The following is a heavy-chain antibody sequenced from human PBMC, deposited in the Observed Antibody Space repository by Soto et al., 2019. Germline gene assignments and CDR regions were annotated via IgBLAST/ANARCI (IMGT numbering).Heavy chain of an antibody. CDR3: AKPHVMAVAGSTFDY. J-gene: IGHJ4*01. D-gene: IGHD6-19*01. Sequence: SETLSLTCTVSGYSISSGSYWGWIRQAPGKGPECIASIYHGGTTFYNPSLKSRVTVSVDKYNNQFSLKLRSVTAADTAVYYCAKPHVMAVAGSTFDYWGHGTLLTVSS. CDR2: IYHGGTT. V-gene: IGHV4-38-2*02. CDR1: GYSISSGSY.